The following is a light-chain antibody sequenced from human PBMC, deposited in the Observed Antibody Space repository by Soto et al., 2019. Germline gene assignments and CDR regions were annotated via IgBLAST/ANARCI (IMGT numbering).Light chain of an antibody. V-gene: IGLV2-14*01. CDR3: VSYIESSLTHWV. CDR2: EVD. J-gene: IGLJ3*02. Sequence: QSVLTQPASVSGSRGQSITISCTGTYTDVGGYNRVSWYQHHAGKGPKMLIFEVDNRPSGISDRFSGSKSGDTASLTISDLQAEDEADYYCVSYIESSLTHWVFGGGTKVTVL. CDR1: YTDVGGYNR.